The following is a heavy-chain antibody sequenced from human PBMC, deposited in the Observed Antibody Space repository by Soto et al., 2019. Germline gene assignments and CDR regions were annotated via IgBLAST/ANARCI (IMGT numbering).Heavy chain of an antibody. V-gene: IGHV1-69*01. CDR1: GGTFSSYA. J-gene: IGHJ4*02. CDR3: ARGPLPTVTTSIRLDY. D-gene: IGHD4-17*01. CDR2: IIPIFGTA. Sequence: QVQLVQSGAEVKKPGSSVKVSCKASGGTFSSYAISWVRQAPGQGLEWMGGIIPIFGTANYAQKFQGRVTITADESTSTAYMELSSLRAEDTAVYYCARGPLPTVTTSIRLDYWGQGTLVTVSS.